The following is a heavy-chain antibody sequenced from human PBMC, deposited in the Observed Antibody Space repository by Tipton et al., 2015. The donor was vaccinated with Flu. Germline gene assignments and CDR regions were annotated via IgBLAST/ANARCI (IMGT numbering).Heavy chain of an antibody. Sequence: GLVKPSETLSLTCTVSGVSLISHYWAWIRQPPGKGLEFIGDIFHSGSTSYNPSLKSRVTMSVDTSQNQFSLKLFSTTAADTAIYYCARLDRGYFDYWGLGTLVTVSS. CDR2: IFHSGST. CDR1: GVSLISHY. CDR3: ARLDRGYFDY. V-gene: IGHV4-59*11. D-gene: IGHD2-2*03. J-gene: IGHJ4*02.